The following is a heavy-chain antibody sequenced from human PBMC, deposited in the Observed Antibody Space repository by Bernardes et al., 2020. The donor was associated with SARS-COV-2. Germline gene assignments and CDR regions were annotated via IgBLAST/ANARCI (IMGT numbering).Heavy chain of an antibody. J-gene: IGHJ4*02. CDR3: ARGALDGSGRYVVDW. CDR1: GFTFSTYW. D-gene: IGHD6-19*01. CDR2: IDSDGSTT. Sequence: SLILSCEASGFTFSTYWMHWVRQAPGKGLQWVSRIDSDGSTTNYADSVKGRFTISRDNAKNTLFMQMNSLRADDTAVYFCARGALDGSGRYVVDWWGQGTLVTVSS. V-gene: IGHV3-74*01.